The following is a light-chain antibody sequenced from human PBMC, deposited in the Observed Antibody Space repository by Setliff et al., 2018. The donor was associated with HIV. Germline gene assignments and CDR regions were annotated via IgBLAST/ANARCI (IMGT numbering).Light chain of an antibody. Sequence: QAVVTQEPSLTVSPGGTVTLTCASSTGAVTSGFYPNWFQQKPGQAPWALIYSTSKKNSWTTARFSVSLLGGKAALTLPGVQPEDEANYYCLLYSGGARVFGGGTK. CDR3: LLYSGGARV. J-gene: IGLJ3*02. CDR1: TGAVTSGFY. V-gene: IGLV7-43*01. CDR2: STS.